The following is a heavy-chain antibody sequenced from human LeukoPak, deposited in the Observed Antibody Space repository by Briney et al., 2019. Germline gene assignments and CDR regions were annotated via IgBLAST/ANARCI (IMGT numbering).Heavy chain of an antibody. CDR1: GFTVTNDY. Sequence: GGSLRLSCAVSGFTVTNDYMNWVRQGPGKGLEWVSIIYSGGSTYYADSVKGRFTISRDSSNNTLFLQMSNLRADDSGLYYCATDVRSSPLGFWGHGTLVTVSS. D-gene: IGHD6-13*01. CDR2: IYSGGST. V-gene: IGHV3-66*01. CDR3: ATDVRSSPLGF. J-gene: IGHJ4*01.